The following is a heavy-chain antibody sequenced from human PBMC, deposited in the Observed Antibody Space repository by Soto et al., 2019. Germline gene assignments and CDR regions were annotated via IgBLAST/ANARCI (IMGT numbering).Heavy chain of an antibody. CDR3: ARGVTKLNTFDY. D-gene: IGHD4-17*01. J-gene: IGHJ4*02. CDR1: GGSISSYY. V-gene: IGHV4-59*12. CDR2: IYYSGST. Sequence: LSLTCTVSGGSISSYYWSWIRQPPGKGLEWIGYIYYSGSTNYNPSLKSRVTISVDTSKNQFSLKLSSVTAADTAVYYCARGVTKLNTFDYWGQGTLVTVSS.